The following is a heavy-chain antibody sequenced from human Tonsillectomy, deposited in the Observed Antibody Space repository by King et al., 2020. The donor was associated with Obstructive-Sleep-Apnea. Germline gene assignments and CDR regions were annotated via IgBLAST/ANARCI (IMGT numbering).Heavy chain of an antibody. J-gene: IGHJ3*02. Sequence: VQLVESGGGLVQPGGSLRLSCAASGFTFSSYSMNWVRQAPGKGLEWVSYISSSSSTIYYADSVKGRFTISRDNAKNSLYLQMNSLRAEDTAVYYCAREGLRSGYYSSDAFDIWGQGTMVTVSS. CDR1: GFTFSSYS. CDR3: AREGLRSGYYSSDAFDI. V-gene: IGHV3-48*04. CDR2: ISSSSSTI. D-gene: IGHD3-22*01.